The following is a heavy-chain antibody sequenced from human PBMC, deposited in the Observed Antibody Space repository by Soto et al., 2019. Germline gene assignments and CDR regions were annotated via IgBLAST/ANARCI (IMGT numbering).Heavy chain of an antibody. V-gene: IGHV3-30*18. CDR2: ISYDGSSK. CDR1: GFTFSSYG. D-gene: IGHD6-13*01. CDR3: AKRDSSSWPPWVDY. J-gene: IGHJ4*02. Sequence: HPGGSLRLSCAASGFTFSSYGMHWVRQAPGKGLEWVAVISYDGSSKYYADSVKGRFAISRDNSKNTLYLQMNSLRAEDTAVYYCAKRDSSSWPPWVDYWGQGTLVTVSS.